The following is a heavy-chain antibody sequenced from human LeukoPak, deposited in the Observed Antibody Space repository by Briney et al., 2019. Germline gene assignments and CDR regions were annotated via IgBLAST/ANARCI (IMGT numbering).Heavy chain of an antibody. D-gene: IGHD2-15*01. CDR2: MNPNSGNT. Sequence: GASVKVSCKASGYTFTSYDINWVRQATGQGLEWMGWMNPNSGNTGYAQKFQGRVTMTRNTSISTAYMELSSLRSEDTAVYYCAREYRGCSGGSCYYYYGMDVWGQGTTVTVSS. J-gene: IGHJ6*02. CDR3: AREYRGCSGGSCYYYYGMDV. V-gene: IGHV1-8*02. CDR1: GYTFTSYD.